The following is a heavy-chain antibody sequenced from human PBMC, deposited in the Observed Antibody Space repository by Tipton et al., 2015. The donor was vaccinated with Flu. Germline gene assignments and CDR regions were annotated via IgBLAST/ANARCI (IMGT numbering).Heavy chain of an antibody. D-gene: IGHD6-6*01. CDR3: AKAGVQYIGAYYYYYMDV. Sequence: SLRLSCAASGFTFSSYAMSWVRQAPGKGLEWVSAISGSGGSTYCADSVKGRFTISRDNSKNTLYLQMNSLRAEDTAVYYCAKAGVQYIGAYYYYYMDVWGKGTTVTVSS. CDR2: ISGSGGST. J-gene: IGHJ6*03. V-gene: IGHV3-23*01. CDR1: GFTFSSYA.